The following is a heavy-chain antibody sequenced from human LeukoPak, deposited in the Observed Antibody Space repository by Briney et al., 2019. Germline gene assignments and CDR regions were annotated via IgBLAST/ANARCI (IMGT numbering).Heavy chain of an antibody. D-gene: IGHD6-13*01. J-gene: IGHJ3*02. CDR3: AIDSRYDAFDI. V-gene: IGHV4-4*02. CDR2: IHHSGST. CDR1: GGSISRSNW. Sequence: SETLSLTCAVSGGSISRSNWWSWLRQSPVRGLEWIAEIHHSGSTNYNPSLKSRVTISVDTSKNQFSLKLSSVTAADTAVYYCAIDSRYDAFDIWGQGTMVTVSS.